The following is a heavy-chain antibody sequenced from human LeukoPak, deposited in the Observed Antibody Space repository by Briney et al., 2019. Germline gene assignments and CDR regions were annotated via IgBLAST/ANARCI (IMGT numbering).Heavy chain of an antibody. D-gene: IGHD3-10*01. CDR3: ARDLKLVRGVRSFGY. Sequence: RASVTVSCKASGYTFTGYYMHWVRQAPGQGLEWMGWINPNSGGTNYAQKFQGRVTMTRDTSISTAYMELSRLRSDDTAVYYCARDLKLVRGVRSFGYWGQGTLVTVSS. CDR1: GYTFTGYY. J-gene: IGHJ4*02. CDR2: INPNSGGT. V-gene: IGHV1-2*02.